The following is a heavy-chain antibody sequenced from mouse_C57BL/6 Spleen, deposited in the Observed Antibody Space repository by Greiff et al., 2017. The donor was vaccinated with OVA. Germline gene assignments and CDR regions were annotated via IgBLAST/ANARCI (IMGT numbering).Heavy chain of an antibody. J-gene: IGHJ2*01. Sequence: VQLQQSGTVLARPGASVKMSCKTSGYTFTSYWMHWVKQRPGQGLEWRGAIYPGNSDTSYNQKFKGKAKLTAVTSASTAYMELSSLTNEDSAVYYCTREGNYYGHFDYWGQGTTLTVSS. CDR2: IYPGNSDT. CDR3: TREGNYYGHFDY. CDR1: GYTFTSYW. V-gene: IGHV1-5*01. D-gene: IGHD1-1*01.